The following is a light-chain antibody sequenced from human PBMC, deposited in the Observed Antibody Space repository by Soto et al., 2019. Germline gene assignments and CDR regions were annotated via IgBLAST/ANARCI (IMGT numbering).Light chain of an antibody. CDR1: KSISTY. J-gene: IGKJ4*01. CDR3: QHGYSTPLT. Sequence: DIQMTQATCSLSASVGDRVTITCRASKSISTYLHWYQQSPGKETHLLRYAASTLQSGVPSRFSGIGSGTDFTLTISSLQPEEFATYFCQHGYSTPLTFGGGTKVDI. V-gene: IGKV1-39*01. CDR2: AAS.